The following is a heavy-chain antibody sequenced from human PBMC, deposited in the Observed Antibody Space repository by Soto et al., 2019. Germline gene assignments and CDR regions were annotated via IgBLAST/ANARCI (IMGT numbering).Heavy chain of an antibody. CDR2: IGGNTESGTT. CDR3: TVSGGYATSHHWFAP. Sequence: DVLLVESGGGLVEPGGSLRLSCAASGFTFSKAFLSWVRQAPGKGLEWVGQIGGNTESGTTKYPAPVRGRFTISRDASTNTMYLQMNSLTIEDTAVYSRTVSGGYATSHHWFAPWGQGTPVIVSS. J-gene: IGHJ5*02. D-gene: IGHD2-15*01. V-gene: IGHV3-15*04. CDR1: GFTFSKAF.